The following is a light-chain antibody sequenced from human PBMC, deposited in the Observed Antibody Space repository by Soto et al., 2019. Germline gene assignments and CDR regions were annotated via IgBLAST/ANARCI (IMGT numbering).Light chain of an antibody. CDR2: KTS. V-gene: IGKV1-5*03. CDR3: QQYNDYSWT. J-gene: IGKJ1*01. Sequence: DIQMTQSPSTLSASVGDRVTITCRANQSITGWLAWYQQKPGKGPNLLIYKTSSLQSGVPSRFSGSGSGTEFTLTISSLQPDDFATYYCQQYNDYSWTFGQGTKVEIK. CDR1: QSITGW.